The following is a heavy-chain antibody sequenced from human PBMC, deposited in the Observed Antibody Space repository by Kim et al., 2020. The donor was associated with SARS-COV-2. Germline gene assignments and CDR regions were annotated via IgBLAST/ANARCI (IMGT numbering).Heavy chain of an antibody. CDR2: ISSGSSYI. V-gene: IGHV3-21*01. CDR3: ARPLSYQILTGSGMDV. J-gene: IGHJ6*02. CDR1: GFTFSNYS. Sequence: GGSLRLSCAASGFTFSNYSMAWVRQAPGKGLEWVSSISSGSSYIYYADSLKGRFTISRDNAKKSLYLQMNSLRAEDTAVYYCARPLSYQILTGSGMDVRGQGTTVTVSS. D-gene: IGHD3-9*01.